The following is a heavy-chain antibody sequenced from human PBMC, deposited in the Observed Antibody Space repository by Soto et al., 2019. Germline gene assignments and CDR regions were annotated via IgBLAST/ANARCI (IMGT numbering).Heavy chain of an antibody. CDR3: ARDLYSSSWQSRYYFDY. CDR2: INPSGGST. J-gene: IGHJ4*02. Sequence: GASVKVSCKASGYTFTSYYMHWVRQAPGQGLEWMGIINPSGGSTSYAQKFQGRVTMTRDTSTSTVCMELSSLRSEDTAVYYCARDLYSSSWQSRYYFDYWGQGTLVTVSS. CDR1: GYTFTSYY. V-gene: IGHV1-46*01. D-gene: IGHD6-13*01.